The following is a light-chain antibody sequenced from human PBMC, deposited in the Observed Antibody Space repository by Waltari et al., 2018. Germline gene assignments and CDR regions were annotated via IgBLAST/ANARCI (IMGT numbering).Light chain of an antibody. CDR3: QQYYSTPYT. V-gene: IGKV4-1*01. CDR2: WSS. Sequence: DIVMTQSPDSLAVSLGERATINCKSSQSLSYSSNNKIYLAWYQQRPGQPPKLLIYWSSTRRAGVPERFSGSWAGTDFTLTISSLQAEDVAVYYCQQYYSTPYTFGQGTKLEIK. J-gene: IGKJ2*01. CDR1: QSLSYSSNNKIY.